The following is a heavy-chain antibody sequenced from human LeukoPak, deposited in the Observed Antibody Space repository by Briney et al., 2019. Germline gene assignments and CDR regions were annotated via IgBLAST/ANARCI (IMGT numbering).Heavy chain of an antibody. D-gene: IGHD6-19*01. CDR2: INPNSGGT. Sequence: ASVKVSCKASGYTFNGYYMHWVRQAPGQGLEWMGWINPNSGGTNYAQKFQGRVTMTRDTSISTAYMELSRLRSDDTAVYYCARRTVAGTYFDYWGQGTLVTVSS. CDR3: ARRTVAGTYFDY. CDR1: GYTFNGYY. J-gene: IGHJ4*02. V-gene: IGHV1-2*02.